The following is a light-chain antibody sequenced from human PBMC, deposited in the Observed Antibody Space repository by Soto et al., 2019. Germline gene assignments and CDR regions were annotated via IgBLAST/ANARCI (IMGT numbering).Light chain of an antibody. CDR1: QSVLSSS. V-gene: IGKV4-1*01. J-gene: IGKJ2*01. CDR2: WAS. CDR3: QQYFNTPQT. Sequence: DIVMTQSPESLAVSLGERATINCKSSQSVLSSSIAWYQQKPGQPPKLLIYWASTRESGVPDRFSGSGSGTDFTLTISSLQAEDVAVYYCQQYFNTPQTFGQGTKLESK.